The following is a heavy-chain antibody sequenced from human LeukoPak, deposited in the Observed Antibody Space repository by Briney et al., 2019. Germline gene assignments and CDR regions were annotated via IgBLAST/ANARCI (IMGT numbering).Heavy chain of an antibody. D-gene: IGHD2-15*01. Sequence: GSLRLSCAASGFTFSSYGMHWVRQAPGKGLEWVAFIRYDGSNKYYADSVKGRFTISRDNSKNTLYLQMNSLRAEDTAVYYCAKDRCSDGIGCFYYYMDVWGKGTTVTISS. CDR1: GFTFSSYG. J-gene: IGHJ6*03. CDR3: AKDRCSDGIGCFYYYMDV. V-gene: IGHV3-30*02. CDR2: IRYDGSNK.